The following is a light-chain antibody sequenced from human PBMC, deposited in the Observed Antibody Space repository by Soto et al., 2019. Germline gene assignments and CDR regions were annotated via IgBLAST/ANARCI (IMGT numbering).Light chain of an antibody. CDR3: QQYNNWPPGAT. V-gene: IGKV3-15*01. CDR1: QSVDTN. J-gene: IGKJ3*01. CDR2: GAS. Sequence: EVVMTQSPATLSVSPGDRATLSCRASQSVDTNVAWYQQKPGQAPRLLVHGASTRATGVPARFTGIGSGTDFTLTISGLQSEDSAVYYCQQYNNWPPGATFGPGTKVEIK.